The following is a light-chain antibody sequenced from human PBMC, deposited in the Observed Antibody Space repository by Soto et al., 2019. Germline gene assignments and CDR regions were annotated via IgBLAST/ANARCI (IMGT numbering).Light chain of an antibody. CDR3: QQYTSLYT. J-gene: IGKJ2*01. Sequence: DIQMTQSPSTLSSSVGDRVTITCRASQSISSWLTWYQQKPAKAPKLLIYKASSFESGVPSRFSGSGSGTDFTLTSSGLQPDDFATYYCQQYTSLYTFGQGTKLEIK. CDR2: KAS. V-gene: IGKV1-5*03. CDR1: QSISSW.